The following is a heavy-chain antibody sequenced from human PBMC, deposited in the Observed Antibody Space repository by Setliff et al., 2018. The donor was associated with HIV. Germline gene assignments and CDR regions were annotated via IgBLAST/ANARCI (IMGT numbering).Heavy chain of an antibody. D-gene: IGHD1-20*01. CDR1: GGSFRSFA. CDR3: ARGGNWTPLDY. V-gene: IGHV1-69*13. J-gene: IGHJ4*02. Sequence: GASVKVSCKASGGSFRSFAITWVRQAPGQRLEWMGTIIPIFGTTNSAQKFQGRVTFTADESTSTAYMDLSSLRSEDTAVYYCARGGNWTPLDYWGQGTTVTVSS. CDR2: IIPIFGTT.